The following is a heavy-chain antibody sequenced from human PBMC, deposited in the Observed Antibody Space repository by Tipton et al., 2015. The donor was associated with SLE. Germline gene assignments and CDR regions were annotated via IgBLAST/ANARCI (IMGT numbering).Heavy chain of an antibody. D-gene: IGHD3-3*01. CDR3: ARGRGDLDY. J-gene: IGHJ4*02. V-gene: IGHV4-34*01. CDR1: GGSFSGYY. Sequence: GLVKPSETLSLTCAVYGGSFSGYYWSWIRQPPGKGLEWIGEINHSGSTNYNPSLKSRVTISVDTSKNQFSLKLSSVTAADTAVYYCARGRGDLDYWGQGTLVTVSS. CDR2: INHSGST.